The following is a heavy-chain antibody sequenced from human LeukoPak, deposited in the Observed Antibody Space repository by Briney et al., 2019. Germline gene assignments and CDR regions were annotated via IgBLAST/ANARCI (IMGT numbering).Heavy chain of an antibody. CDR1: GGSISSSSYY. D-gene: IGHD3-10*01. V-gene: IGHV4-39*07. CDR2: IYHSGST. CDR3: ARLRGARVDP. Sequence: PSETLSLTCTVSGGSISSSSYYWGWIRQPPGKGLEWIGSIYHSGSTYYHPSLKSRVAISVDTSNNLFCLKLSSVTAADTAVYYFARLRGARVDPWGQGTLVTVSS. J-gene: IGHJ5*02.